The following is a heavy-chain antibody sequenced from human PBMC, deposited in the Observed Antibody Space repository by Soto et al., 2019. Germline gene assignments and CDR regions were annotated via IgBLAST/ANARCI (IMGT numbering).Heavy chain of an antibody. CDR2: IITLFGTA. CDR1: GGTFSSYA. J-gene: IGHJ6*02. CDR3: ARVSTAMVNDGMDV. V-gene: IGHV1-69*13. D-gene: IGHD5-18*01. Sequence: ASVKVSCKASGGTFSSYAISWVRQSPGQGLEWMGGIITLFGTANYAQKFQGRVTITADESTSTAYMELSSLRSEDTAVYYCARVSTAMVNDGMDVWGQGTTVTVSS.